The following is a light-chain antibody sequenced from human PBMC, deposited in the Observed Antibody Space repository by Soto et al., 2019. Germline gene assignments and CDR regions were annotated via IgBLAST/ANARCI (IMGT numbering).Light chain of an antibody. V-gene: IGKV3-20*01. Sequence: EMVLTQSPGTLSLSPGERATLSCRASQSVSSSYLAWYQQKPGQAPRLLIYGASSRATRIPDRFSGSGSGTDFTLTISRLEPEDFAVYYCQQYGSSPLYTFGQGTKLEIK. CDR1: QSVSSSY. CDR3: QQYGSSPLYT. J-gene: IGKJ2*01. CDR2: GAS.